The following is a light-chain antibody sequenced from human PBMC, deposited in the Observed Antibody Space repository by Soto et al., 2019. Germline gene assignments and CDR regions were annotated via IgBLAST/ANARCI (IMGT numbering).Light chain of an antibody. J-gene: IGKJ1*01. CDR2: AAS. Sequence: DIQMTQSPSSLSASVGDRITINCRASQSVSKYLNWYQHKLGKAPELLIYAASSLYSGVPSRFSGSRSRTYFTLTISNLQPEDSASYYCQQTYTSPGTFGQGTKVEIK. V-gene: IGKV1-39*01. CDR1: QSVSKY. CDR3: QQTYTSPGT.